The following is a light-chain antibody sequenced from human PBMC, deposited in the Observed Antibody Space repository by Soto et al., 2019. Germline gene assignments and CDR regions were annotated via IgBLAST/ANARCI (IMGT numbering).Light chain of an antibody. CDR3: QQYGSSPVSLT. Sequence: TQSPSTLSASVGDRVTITCRASQSVSSSYLAWYQQKPGQAPRLLIYGASSRATGIPDRFSGSGSGTDFTLTISRLEPEDFAVYYCQQYGSSPVSLTFGGGTKVEIK. CDR2: GAS. J-gene: IGKJ4*01. CDR1: QSVSSSY. V-gene: IGKV3-20*01.